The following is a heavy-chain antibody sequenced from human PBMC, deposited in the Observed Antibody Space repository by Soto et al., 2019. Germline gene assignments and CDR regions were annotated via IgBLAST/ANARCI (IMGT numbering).Heavy chain of an antibody. D-gene: IGHD5-18*01. V-gene: IGHV3-43D*04. CDR2: ISWDGGST. CDR1: GFTFDDYA. J-gene: IGHJ4*02. CDR3: AKGGDTAMSGSDY. Sequence: EVQLVESGGVVVQPGGSLRLSCAASGFTFDDYAMHWVRQAPGKGLEWVSLISWDGGSTYYADSVKGRFTISRDNSKNSLYLQMNSLRAEDTALYYCAKGGDTAMSGSDYWGQGTLVTVSS.